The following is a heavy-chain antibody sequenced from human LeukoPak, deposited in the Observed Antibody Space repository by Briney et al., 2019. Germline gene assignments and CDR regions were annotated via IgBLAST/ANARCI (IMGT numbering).Heavy chain of an antibody. V-gene: IGHV4-30-4*08. CDR2: IYYSGST. D-gene: IGHD2-2*02. Sequence: PSETLSLTCTVSGGSISSYYWSWIRQPPGKGLEWIGYIYYSGSTYYNPSLKSRVTISVDTSKNQFSLKLSSVTAADTAVYYCARVIVVVPAAIGSPMYYFDYWGQGTLVTVSS. J-gene: IGHJ4*02. CDR3: ARVIVVVPAAIGSPMYYFDY. CDR1: GGSISSYY.